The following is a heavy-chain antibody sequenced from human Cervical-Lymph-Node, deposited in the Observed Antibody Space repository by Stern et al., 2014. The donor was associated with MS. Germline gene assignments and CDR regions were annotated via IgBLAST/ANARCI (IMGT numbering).Heavy chain of an antibody. Sequence: EVQLVESGGGLVKPGRSLSLSWRASGFTFGGYALSWFRQSPGKGLEWVGFLRSKTYGGTTEYATSVKGRFIISRDDSKSIAYLQMNSLKTEDTAMYYCSRDVVWWRGEDFFDYWAQGALVTVSS. J-gene: IGHJ4*02. CDR3: SRDVVWWRGEDFFDY. CDR1: GFTFGGYA. CDR2: LRSKTYGGTT. D-gene: IGHD2-8*02. V-gene: IGHV3-49*05.